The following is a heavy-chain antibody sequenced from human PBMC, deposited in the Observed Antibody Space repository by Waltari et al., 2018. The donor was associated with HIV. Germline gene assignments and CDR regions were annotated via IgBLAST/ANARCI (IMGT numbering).Heavy chain of an antibody. J-gene: IGHJ2*01. CDR2: IDISGSS. CDR3: ARERMYYDILTGYYSWYFDL. D-gene: IGHD3-9*01. V-gene: IGHV4-61*02. CDR1: RGSLSCGSYY. Sequence: QVQLQESGPGLVKPSQTLFRTCTVSRGSLSCGSYYPSWLRQPAGNGAEWIGRIDISGSSNYNPSLKSRFTISVDTSKNQFSLKLSSVTAADTAVYYCARERMYYDILTGYYSWYFDLWGRGTLVTVSS.